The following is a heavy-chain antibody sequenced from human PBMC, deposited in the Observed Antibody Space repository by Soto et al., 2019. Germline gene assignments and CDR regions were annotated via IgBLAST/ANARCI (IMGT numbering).Heavy chain of an antibody. CDR3: ARDTRNYFDY. V-gene: IGHV1-18*01. D-gene: IGHD2-2*01. Sequence: GASVKVSCKASSYTFTSYGITWVRRAPGQGLEWMGWISAYNGNTNYAQKLQGRVTMTTDTSTSTAYMELRSLRSDDTAIYYCARDTRNYFDYWGQGTLVTVSS. CDR2: ISAYNGNT. J-gene: IGHJ4*02. CDR1: SYTFTSYG.